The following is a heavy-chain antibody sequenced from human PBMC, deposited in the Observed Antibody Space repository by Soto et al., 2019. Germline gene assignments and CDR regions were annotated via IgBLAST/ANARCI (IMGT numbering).Heavy chain of an antibody. J-gene: IGHJ4*02. CDR2: IRGSGGST. V-gene: IGHV3-23*01. D-gene: IGHD5-12*01. CDR3: AKNLVTTMPSE. Sequence: GGSLRLSCAASGFTFSSYAMSWVRQAPGKGLESVSAIRGSGGSTYYADSVKGRFTISKVNSKFAVSLKMNSLSAEDTALYYGAKNLVTTMPSEGGQGTLVSVSS. CDR1: GFTFSSYA.